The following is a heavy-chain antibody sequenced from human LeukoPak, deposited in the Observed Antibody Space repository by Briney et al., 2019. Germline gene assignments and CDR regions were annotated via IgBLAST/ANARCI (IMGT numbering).Heavy chain of an antibody. CDR2: IYYSGST. V-gene: IGHV4-59*08. J-gene: IGHJ4*02. CDR1: GGSFSGYY. CDR3: ARRRYYFDY. Sequence: SETLSLTCAVYGGSFSGYYWSWIRQPPGKGLEWIGYIYYSGSTNYNPSLKSQVTISVDTSKNQFSLKLSSVTAADTAVYYCARRRYYFDYWGQGTLVTVSS.